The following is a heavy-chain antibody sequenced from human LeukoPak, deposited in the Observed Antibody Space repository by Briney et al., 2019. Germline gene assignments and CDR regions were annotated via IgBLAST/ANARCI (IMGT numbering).Heavy chain of an antibody. J-gene: IGHJ5*02. V-gene: IGHV3-7*01. CDR1: GFTFSSYW. CDR3: ARDSQYSSSWYDENWFDP. CDR2: IKQDGSEK. Sequence: PGGSLRLSCAASGFTFSSYWMSWVRQAPGKGLEWVANIKQDGSEKYYVDSVKGRFTISRDNAKDSLYLQMNSLRAEDTAVYYCARDSQYSSSWYDENWFDPWGQGTLVTVSS. D-gene: IGHD6-13*01.